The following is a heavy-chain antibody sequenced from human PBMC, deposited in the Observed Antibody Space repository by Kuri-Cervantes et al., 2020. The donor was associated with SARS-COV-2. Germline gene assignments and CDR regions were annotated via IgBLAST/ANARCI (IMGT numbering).Heavy chain of an antibody. CDR3: AKQWLSEDNWFDP. Sequence: GSLRLSCTVSGGSISSYYWSWIRQPPGKGLEWIGYIYYSGSTNYNPSLKSRVTISVDTSKNQFSLKLSSVTAADTAVYYCAKQWLSEDNWFDPWGQGTLVTVSS. V-gene: IGHV4-59*01. J-gene: IGHJ5*02. D-gene: IGHD6-19*01. CDR1: GGSISSYY. CDR2: IYYSGST.